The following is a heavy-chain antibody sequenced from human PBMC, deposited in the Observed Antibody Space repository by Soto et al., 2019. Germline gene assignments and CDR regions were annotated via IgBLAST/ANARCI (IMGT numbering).Heavy chain of an antibody. J-gene: IGHJ4*02. D-gene: IGHD4-17*01. V-gene: IGHV3-23*01. CDR3: AKDLYGDYGGLDY. Sequence: EVQLLESGGGLVQPGGSLRLSCAASGFIFSTYAMSWVRQAPGKGLEWVSCISGSGGGTYYADSVKGRFTISRDNSKNTLYLQMNCLRAEDTAVYYCAKDLYGDYGGLDYWGQGTLLTVSS. CDR1: GFIFSTYA. CDR2: ISGSGGGT.